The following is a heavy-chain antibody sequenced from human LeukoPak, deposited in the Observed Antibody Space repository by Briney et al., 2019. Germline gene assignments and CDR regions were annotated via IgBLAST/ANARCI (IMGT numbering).Heavy chain of an antibody. Sequence: GGSLRLSCAASGFTFSSYEMNWVRQAPGKGLEGVSYISSSGSTIYYADSVKGRFTISRDNAKNSLYLQMNSLRAEDTAVYYCARDHYDSYYMDVWGKGTTVTVSS. J-gene: IGHJ6*03. CDR3: ARDHYDSYYMDV. V-gene: IGHV3-48*03. D-gene: IGHD3-16*01. CDR1: GFTFSSYE. CDR2: ISSSGSTI.